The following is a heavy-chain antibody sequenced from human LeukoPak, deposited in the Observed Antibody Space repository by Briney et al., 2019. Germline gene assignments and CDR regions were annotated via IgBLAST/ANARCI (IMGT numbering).Heavy chain of an antibody. D-gene: IGHD5-12*01. V-gene: IGHV3-23*01. CDR3: AKAKTRGYSGYEDAFDI. CDR1: GFTFSSYA. J-gene: IGHJ3*02. Sequence: AGGSLRLSCAASGFTFSSYAMSWVRQAPGKGLEWVSAISGSGGSTYYADSVKGRFTISRDNSKNTLYLQMNSLRAEDTAVYYCAKAKTRGYSGYEDAFDIWGQGTMVTVSS. CDR2: ISGSGGST.